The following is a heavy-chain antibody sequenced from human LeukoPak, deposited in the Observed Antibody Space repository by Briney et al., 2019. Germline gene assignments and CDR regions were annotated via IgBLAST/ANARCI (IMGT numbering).Heavy chain of an antibody. D-gene: IGHD2-2*01. CDR1: GGTFSSYA. CDR3: AREPDIVVVPAATLPFDY. V-gene: IGHV1-69*04. CDR2: IIPILGIA. Sequence: SVKVSCKASGGTFSSYAISWVRQAPGQGLEWMGRIIPILGIANYAQKFQGRVTITADKSTSTAYMELSSLRSEDTAVYYCAREPDIVVVPAATLPFDYWGQGTLVTVSS. J-gene: IGHJ4*02.